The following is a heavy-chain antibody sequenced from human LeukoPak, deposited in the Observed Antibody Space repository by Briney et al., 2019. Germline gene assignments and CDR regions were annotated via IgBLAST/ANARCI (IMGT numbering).Heavy chain of an antibody. Sequence: GGSLRLSCAASGFTFSSYGMSWVRQAPGKGLEWVSAISGSGGSTYYADSVKGRFTISRDNSKNTLYLQMNSLRAEDTAVYYCARAGQAVAESFDYWGQGTLVTVSS. CDR1: GFTFSSYG. CDR2: ISGSGGST. J-gene: IGHJ4*02. D-gene: IGHD6-19*01. CDR3: ARAGQAVAESFDY. V-gene: IGHV3-23*01.